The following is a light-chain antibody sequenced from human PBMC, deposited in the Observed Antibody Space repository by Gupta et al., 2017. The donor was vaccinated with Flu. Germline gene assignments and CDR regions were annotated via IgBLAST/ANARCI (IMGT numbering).Light chain of an antibody. Sequence: QSALTQPASVSGSPGQSITISCTGSSTDIGSYGYVSWYRQHPGKAPKLMLYEATSRPSGVSNRVSGSRSGNTASLTISGLQAEDEADYYCSAYTGSSTPYVFGSGTRVTVL. CDR1: STDIGSYGY. CDR2: EAT. J-gene: IGLJ1*01. CDR3: SAYTGSSTPYV. V-gene: IGLV2-14*01.